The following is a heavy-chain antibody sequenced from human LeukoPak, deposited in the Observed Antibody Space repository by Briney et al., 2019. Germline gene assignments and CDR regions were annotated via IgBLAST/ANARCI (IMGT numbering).Heavy chain of an antibody. J-gene: IGHJ4*02. Sequence: TGGSLRLSCAASGFTFSSYSINWVRQAPGKGLEWVSSISSSSSYIFYADSVKGRFTISRDNAKNSLFLQMSSLRAEDTAVYYCARGSGSSSYYNYFDFWGQGTLVTVSS. CDR3: ARGSGSSSYYNYFDF. CDR2: ISSSSSYI. D-gene: IGHD6-13*01. CDR1: GFTFSSYS. V-gene: IGHV3-21*01.